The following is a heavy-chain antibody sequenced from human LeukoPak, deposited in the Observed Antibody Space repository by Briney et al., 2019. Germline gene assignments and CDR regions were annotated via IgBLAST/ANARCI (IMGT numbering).Heavy chain of an antibody. J-gene: IGHJ4*02. CDR2: INHSGST. V-gene: IGHV4-34*01. CDR1: GGSFSGYY. D-gene: IGHD6-19*01. Sequence: SETLSLTCAVYGGSFSGYYWSWIRQPPGKGLEWIGEINHSGSTNYNPSLKSRVTISVDTSKNQFSLKLSSVTAADTAVYYCWRGREIAVAGTGPPPEKYLYYFDYWGQGTLVTVSS. CDR3: WRGREIAVAGTGPPPEKYLYYFDY.